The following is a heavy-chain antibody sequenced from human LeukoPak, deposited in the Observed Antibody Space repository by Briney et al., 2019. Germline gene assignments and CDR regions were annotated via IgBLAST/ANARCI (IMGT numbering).Heavy chain of an antibody. CDR1: GFTFSSYG. J-gene: IGHJ4*02. V-gene: IGHV3-33*01. CDR3: ARWGGDKEYYFDY. Sequence: PGGSLRLSCAASGFTFSSYGMHWVRQAPGKGLERMAVIWYDESKRYYADSVKGRFTISRDKSKNTLYLQMNSLRVEDTAVYYCARWGGDKEYYFDYWGQGTLVTVSS. D-gene: IGHD3-10*01. CDR2: IWYDESKR.